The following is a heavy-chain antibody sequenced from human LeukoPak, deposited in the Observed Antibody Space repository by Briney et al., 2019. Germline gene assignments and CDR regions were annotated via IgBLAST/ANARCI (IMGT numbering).Heavy chain of an antibody. CDR1: GGSISSYY. CDR2: IYYSGST. V-gene: IGHV4-59*12. Sequence: SETLSLTCTVPGGSISSYYWSWLRQPPGKGLEWIGYIYYSGSTNYNPSLKSRVTISVDTSKNQFSLKLSSVPAADTAVYYCARENYDFWSGYSDYWGQGTLVTVSS. J-gene: IGHJ4*02. D-gene: IGHD3-3*01. CDR3: ARENYDFWSGYSDY.